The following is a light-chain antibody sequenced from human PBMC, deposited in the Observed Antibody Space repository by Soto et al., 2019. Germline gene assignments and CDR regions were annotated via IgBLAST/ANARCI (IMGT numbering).Light chain of an antibody. Sequence: EIVLTQSPGTLSLSPGDRATLSCRASQSVSSSYLAWYQQKPGQAPRLLIYGASSRATGVPARFSGGGSGTDFTLTVTSLQSEDFGIYYCQQYTDWPTTFGQGTKVEIK. CDR3: QQYTDWPTT. CDR2: GAS. V-gene: IGKV3-20*01. J-gene: IGKJ1*01. CDR1: QSVSSSY.